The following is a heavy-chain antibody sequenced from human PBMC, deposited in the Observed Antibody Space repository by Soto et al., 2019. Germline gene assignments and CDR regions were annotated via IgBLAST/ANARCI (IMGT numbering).Heavy chain of an antibody. Sequence: PGGSLRLSCAASGFTFRNHGMHWIRQAPDKGLEWVAVIWYDGSQKYYADSVNGRFSISKDNSRNMVHLQMDSLRAEDTAVYYCAKGRIAAHPIGGGPPQYYFDYWGQGTLVTVSS. CDR2: IWYDGSQK. V-gene: IGHV3-33*06. CDR3: AKGRIAAHPIGGGPPQYYFDY. D-gene: IGHD6-6*01. CDR1: GFTFRNHG. J-gene: IGHJ4*02.